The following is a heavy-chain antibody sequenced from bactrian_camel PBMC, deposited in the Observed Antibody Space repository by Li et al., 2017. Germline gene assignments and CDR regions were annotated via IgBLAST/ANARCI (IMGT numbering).Heavy chain of an antibody. CDR3: TEDRGRAVVAGSFDS. J-gene: IGHJ6*01. V-gene: IGHV3S54*01. CDR2: ITTGGASV. D-gene: IGHD6*01. CDR1: RSPLSFV. Sequence: VQLVESGGGSVQTGGSLRLSCAVSRSPLSFVMGWFRQAPGKEREVVATITTGGASVYYIDSVKGRSTISRDNGKNTLYLQLNSLKTEDTAMYYCTEDRGRAVVAGSFDSWGQGTQVTVS.